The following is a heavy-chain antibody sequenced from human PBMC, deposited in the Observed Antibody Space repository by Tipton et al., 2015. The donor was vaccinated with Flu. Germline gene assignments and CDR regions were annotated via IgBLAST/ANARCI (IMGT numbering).Heavy chain of an antibody. CDR3: AGRGYSGYESVF. J-gene: IGHJ4*02. V-gene: IGHV4-39*01. D-gene: IGHD5-12*01. CDR2: IYPSGST. Sequence: TLSLTCTVSSGSISSTGYFCAWIRQPPGKGLELIGSIYPSGSTYYNPSLKSRVTISVDTSKKQFSLKLRSVTAADTAVYYCAGRGYSGYESVFWGQGILVTVSS. CDR1: SGSISSTGYF.